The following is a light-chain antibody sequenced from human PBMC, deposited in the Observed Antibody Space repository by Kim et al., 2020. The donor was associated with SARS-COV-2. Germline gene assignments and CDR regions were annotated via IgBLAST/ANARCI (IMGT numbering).Light chain of an antibody. Sequence: EIVLTQSPGTLSLSPGERATLSCRASQSVSSSDLAWYQQKPGQAPRLLIYGASSRATGITDRFSGSGSGTDFTLTISRLEPEDVAVYLCQQYGSSRFTFGPGTKVDIK. CDR2: GAS. V-gene: IGKV3-20*01. CDR3: QQYGSSRFT. CDR1: QSVSSSD. J-gene: IGKJ3*01.